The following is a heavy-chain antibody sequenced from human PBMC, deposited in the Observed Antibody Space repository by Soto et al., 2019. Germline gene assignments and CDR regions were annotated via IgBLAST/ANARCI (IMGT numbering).Heavy chain of an antibody. CDR2: IYHSGST. Sequence: SETLSLTCTVSGASVSSGSHYWAWIRQPPGKGLEWIGYIYHSGSTTYNPSLESRVTMSVDMSKNEFSLNLNSVTAADTAVYYCAREGFSERSSYFYYYYGLDVWGQGTTVTVSS. CDR1: GASVSSGSHY. V-gene: IGHV4-61*01. CDR3: AREGFSERSSYFYYYYGLDV. D-gene: IGHD3-10*01. J-gene: IGHJ6*02.